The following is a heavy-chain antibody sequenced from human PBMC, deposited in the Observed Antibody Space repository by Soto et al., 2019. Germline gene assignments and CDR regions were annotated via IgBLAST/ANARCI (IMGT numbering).Heavy chain of an antibody. CDR2: IYYSGST. J-gene: IGHJ6*02. CDR1: GGSISSGGYY. Sequence: SETLSLTCTVSGGSISSGGYYWSWIRQHPGKGLEWIGYIYYSGSTYYNPSLKSRVTISVDTSKNQFSLKLSSVTAADTAVYYCARHTLELRYYYGMDVWGQGTTVTVSS. CDR3: ARHTLELRYYYGMDV. V-gene: IGHV4-31*03. D-gene: IGHD1-7*01.